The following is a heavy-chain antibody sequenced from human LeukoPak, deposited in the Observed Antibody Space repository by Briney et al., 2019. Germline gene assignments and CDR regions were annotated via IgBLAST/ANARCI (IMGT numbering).Heavy chain of an antibody. J-gene: IGHJ4*02. Sequence: GGSVTLSCAASGFKFGNHAMHWVRQTPGKGLEWLAVISDEGDRDYYGHSVKGRLTISRDNSKNTLYLRVHSVIPDDTAIYYCARDLRRRIAVPGAPLALWGQRALVTVSS. CDR1: GFKFGNHA. CDR2: ISDEGDRD. CDR3: ARDLRRRIAVPGAPLAL. V-gene: IGHV3-30*04. D-gene: IGHD6-19*01.